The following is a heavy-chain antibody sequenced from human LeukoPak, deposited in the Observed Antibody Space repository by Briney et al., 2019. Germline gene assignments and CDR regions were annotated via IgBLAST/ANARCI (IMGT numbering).Heavy chain of an antibody. CDR2: ISGSSTYI. CDR3: ARDEVTVASSPSYWFFAL. J-gene: IGHJ2*01. D-gene: IGHD2-15*01. V-gene: IGHV3-21*06. Sequence: GGSLRLSCAASGFTFSSYTMNWVRQAPGKGLEWVSSISGSSTYIFSADSMKGRFTISRDNAKNSLYLQINSLRAEDTAIYYCARDEVTVASSPSYWFFALWGRGTLLTVCS. CDR1: GFTFSSYT.